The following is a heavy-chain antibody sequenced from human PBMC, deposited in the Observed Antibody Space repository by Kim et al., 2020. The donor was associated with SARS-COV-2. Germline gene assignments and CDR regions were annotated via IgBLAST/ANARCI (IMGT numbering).Heavy chain of an antibody. D-gene: IGHD6-19*01. J-gene: IGHJ6*02. Sequence: VKGRFTISRDNAKNSLYLQMNSLRAEDTALYYCAKVASSSDYYYYGMDVWGQGTTVTVSS. CDR3: AKVASSSDYYYYGMDV. V-gene: IGHV3-9*01.